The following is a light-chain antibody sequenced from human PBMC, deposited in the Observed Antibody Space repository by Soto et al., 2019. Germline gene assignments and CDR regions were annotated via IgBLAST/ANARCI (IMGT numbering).Light chain of an antibody. V-gene: IGLV2-14*01. CDR2: EVT. CDR3: SSYTSNNYVV. J-gene: IGLJ2*01. CDR1: SSDVGGYNY. Sequence: QSVLTQPASVSGSPGQSITISCTGTSSDVGGYNYVSWYQQHPGKAPKLMIYEVTNRPSGVSNRFSGSKSGNTASLTISGLQTEDEGDYYCSSYTSNNYVVFGGGTQLTVL.